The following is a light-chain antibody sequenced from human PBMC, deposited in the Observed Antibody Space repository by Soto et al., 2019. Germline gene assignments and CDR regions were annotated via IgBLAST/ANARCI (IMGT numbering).Light chain of an antibody. Sequence: IVLAQSPATLSLSPGDRATLSCGASQSVSRSYLAWYQQKPGQAPRLLIYGASTRATGIPARFSGSGSGTEFTLTINSLQSEDFAVYYCQQYNNWPRTFGQGTKVDIK. V-gene: IGKV3-15*01. J-gene: IGKJ1*01. CDR3: QQYNNWPRT. CDR2: GAS. CDR1: QSVSRSY.